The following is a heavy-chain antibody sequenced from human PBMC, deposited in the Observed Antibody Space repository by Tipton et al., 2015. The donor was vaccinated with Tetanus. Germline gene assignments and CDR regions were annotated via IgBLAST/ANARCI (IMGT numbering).Heavy chain of an antibody. CDR1: GGAFTNYA. CDR2: ITPIFGTT. J-gene: IGHJ4*02. CDR3: ARDFPYGDYVGGFDY. Sequence: QVQLVQSGAEMKKPGSSVKVSCKASGGAFTNYALSWVRQAPGQGLEWVGGITPIFGTTNSAPKFQGRVTLTTDTSTSTAYMELGSLRSDDTAVYYCARDFPYGDYVGGFDYWGQGTLVTVSS. V-gene: IGHV1-69*06. D-gene: IGHD4-17*01.